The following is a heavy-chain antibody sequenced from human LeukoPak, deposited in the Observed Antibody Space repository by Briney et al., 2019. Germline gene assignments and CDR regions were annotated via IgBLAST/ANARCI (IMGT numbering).Heavy chain of an antibody. CDR1: GFTFSSYG. Sequence: GGSLRLSCPASGFTFSSYGMHWVRQAPGKGLEGVAFIRYDGSKKYYADSVKGRFTISRDNSKNTLYLQMNSLRAEDTAVYYCAKGLPYESRAYYDRLFDEWGQGTLVTVSS. CDR3: AKGLPYESRAYYDRLFDE. D-gene: IGHD3-22*01. V-gene: IGHV3-30*02. J-gene: IGHJ4*02. CDR2: IRYDGSKK.